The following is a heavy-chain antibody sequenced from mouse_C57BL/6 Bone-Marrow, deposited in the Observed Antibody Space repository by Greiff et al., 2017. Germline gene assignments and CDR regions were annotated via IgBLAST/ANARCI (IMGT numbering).Heavy chain of an antibody. V-gene: IGHV1-85*01. J-gene: IGHJ1*03. D-gene: IGHD1-1*01. CDR1: GYTFTSYD. Sequence: QVHVKQSGHELVKPGASVKLSCKASGYTFTSYDINWVKQRPGQGLEWIGWIYPRDGSTKYNEKFKGKATLTVDTSSSPAYMELHSLTSEDSAVYFCARLEFDGSSGDWYFDVWGTGTTVTVSS. CDR3: ARLEFDGSSGDWYFDV. CDR2: IYPRDGST.